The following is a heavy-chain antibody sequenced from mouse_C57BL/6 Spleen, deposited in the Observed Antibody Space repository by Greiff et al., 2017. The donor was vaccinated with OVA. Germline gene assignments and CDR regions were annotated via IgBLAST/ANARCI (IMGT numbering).Heavy chain of an antibody. CDR2: ISSGGSYT. D-gene: IGHD4-1*01. J-gene: IGHJ2*01. CDR3: ARNWDNYFDY. Sequence: VQLKESGGDLVKPGGSLKLSCAASGFTFSSYGMSWVRQTPDTRLEWVATISSGGSYTYYPDSVKGRFTISRDNAKNTLYLQMSSLKSEDTAMYYCARNWDNYFDYWGQGTTLTVSS. CDR1: GFTFSSYG. V-gene: IGHV5-6*01.